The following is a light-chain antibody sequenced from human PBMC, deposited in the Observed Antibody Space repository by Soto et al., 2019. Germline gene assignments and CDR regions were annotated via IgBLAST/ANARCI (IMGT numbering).Light chain of an antibody. CDR1: QSVSSY. V-gene: IGKV3-15*01. J-gene: IGKJ1*01. CDR2: DAS. CDR3: QQNKDWPGT. Sequence: EILMTQSPATLSVSPGERVTFSCRASQSVSSYLAWYQQKPGQAPRLLIYDASTRATGIPVRFSGSGSGTEFTVTISSLQSEDFGVYYCQQNKDWPGTFGQGTKVEIK.